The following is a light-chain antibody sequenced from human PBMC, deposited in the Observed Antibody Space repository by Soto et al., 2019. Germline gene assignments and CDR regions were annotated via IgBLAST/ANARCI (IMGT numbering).Light chain of an antibody. CDR1: SSDVGSYNF. Sequence: QSALTQPASVSGSPGQSITISCSGTSSDVGSYNFVSWYQQHPGKVPKLMIYEVSKRPSGVSNRFSGSKSGNTASLTISGLQAEDEADYYCCSQSRGSTSWVFGGGTKLTVL. CDR2: EVS. CDR3: CSQSRGSTSWV. V-gene: IGLV2-23*02. J-gene: IGLJ3*02.